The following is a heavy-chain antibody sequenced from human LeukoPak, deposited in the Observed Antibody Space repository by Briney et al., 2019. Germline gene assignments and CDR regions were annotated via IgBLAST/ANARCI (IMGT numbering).Heavy chain of an antibody. D-gene: IGHD4-23*01. J-gene: IGHJ4*02. Sequence: GGSLRLSCAASGFTFSSYAMHWVRQAPGKGLEWVAVISYDGSNKYYADSVKGRFTISRDNSKNTLYLQMNSLRAEDTAVYYCAKDSVGTLDYWGQGTLVTVSS. CDR2: ISYDGSNK. CDR1: GFTFSSYA. CDR3: AKDSVGTLDY. V-gene: IGHV3-30-3*01.